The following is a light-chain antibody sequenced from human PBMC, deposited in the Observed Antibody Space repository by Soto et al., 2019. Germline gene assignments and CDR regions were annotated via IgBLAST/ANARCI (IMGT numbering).Light chain of an antibody. Sequence: QSVLTQPPSVSGAPGQRVTISFTGSSSNIGAGYDVHWYQQLPGTAPKLLIYGNSNRPSGVPDRFSGSKSGTSASLAITGLQVEDEADYYCQSYDSSLSGSVVFGGGTKLTVL. CDR1: SSNIGAGYD. J-gene: IGLJ2*01. CDR3: QSYDSSLSGSVV. V-gene: IGLV1-40*01. CDR2: GNS.